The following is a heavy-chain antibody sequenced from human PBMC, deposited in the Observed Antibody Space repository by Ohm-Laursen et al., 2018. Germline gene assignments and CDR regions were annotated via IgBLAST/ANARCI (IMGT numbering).Heavy chain of an antibody. Sequence: SLRLSCLASGFTFADYAMHWVRQAPGKGLEWVSGISWNSGYIGYADSVKGGFTISRDNAKNSLYLQMNSLRAEDTALYYCAKDAAADSSGSNWFDPWGQGTLVTVSS. CDR3: AKDAAADSSGSNWFDP. CDR2: ISWNSGYI. D-gene: IGHD3-22*01. V-gene: IGHV3-9*01. CDR1: GFTFADYA. J-gene: IGHJ5*02.